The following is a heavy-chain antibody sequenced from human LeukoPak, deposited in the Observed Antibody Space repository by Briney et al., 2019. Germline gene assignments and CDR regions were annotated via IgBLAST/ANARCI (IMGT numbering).Heavy chain of an antibody. CDR1: GFTFSSYW. Sequence: TGGSLRLSCAASGFTFSSYWTSWVRQAPGKGLEWVANIKQDGSEKYYVDSVKGRFTISRDNAKNSLYLQMNSLRAEDTAVYYCARDFYADYWGQGTLVTVSS. J-gene: IGHJ4*02. D-gene: IGHD2/OR15-2a*01. V-gene: IGHV3-7*01. CDR2: IKQDGSEK. CDR3: ARDFYADY.